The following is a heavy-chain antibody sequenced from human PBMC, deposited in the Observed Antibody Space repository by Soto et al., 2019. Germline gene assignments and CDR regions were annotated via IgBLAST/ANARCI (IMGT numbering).Heavy chain of an antibody. J-gene: IGHJ4*02. V-gene: IGHV3-66*01. CDR1: GFTISSNY. CDR2: IYSGDST. Sequence: GSVRRAWGASGFTISSNYMSWVRQAPGKGLEWVSVIYSGDSTYYADSVKGRFIISRDNSKNTLYLQMNSLRAEDTAVYYCARDPEYYYDYWGQGTLVTVSS. CDR3: ARDPEYYYDY.